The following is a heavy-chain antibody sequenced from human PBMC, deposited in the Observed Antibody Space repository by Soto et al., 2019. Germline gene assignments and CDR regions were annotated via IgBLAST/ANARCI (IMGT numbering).Heavy chain of an antibody. V-gene: IGHV3-23*01. CDR2: IGGGGGSA. D-gene: IGHD3-10*01. Sequence: GGSLRLSCAVSGFTFSTFAMSWVRQAPGKGLEWVSAIGGGGGSAYYADTVQGRFTMSRDNSKNTLYLQMNSLRAEDTAVYYCAKYYYGSGGSRAFDYWGQGALVTVSS. CDR1: GFTFSTFA. J-gene: IGHJ4*02. CDR3: AKYYYGSGGSRAFDY.